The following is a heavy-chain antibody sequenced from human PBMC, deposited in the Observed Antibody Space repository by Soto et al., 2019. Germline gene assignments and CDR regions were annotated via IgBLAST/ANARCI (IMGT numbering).Heavy chain of an antibody. CDR2: ISAYNGNT. V-gene: IGHV1-18*04. Sequence: ASVKVSCKASGYTFTSYGISWVRQAPGQGLEWMGWISAYNGNTNYAQKLQGRVTMTTDTSTSTAYMELRSLRSDDTAVYYCASTDPYSSSSPEYEYWGQGTLVTVSS. J-gene: IGHJ4*02. CDR3: ASTDPYSSSSPEYEY. CDR1: GYTFTSYG. D-gene: IGHD6-6*01.